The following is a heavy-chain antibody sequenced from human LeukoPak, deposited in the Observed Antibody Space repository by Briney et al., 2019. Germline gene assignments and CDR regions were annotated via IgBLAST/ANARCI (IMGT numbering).Heavy chain of an antibody. D-gene: IGHD5-12*01. Sequence: SETLSLTCTVSGGSISSSSYYWGWIRQPPGKGLEWIGSIYYSGSTYYSPSLKSRVTISVDTSKNQFSLKLSSVTAADTAVYYCATLPLLMYGDNSFDYWGQGTLVTVSS. CDR2: IYYSGST. J-gene: IGHJ4*02. CDR3: ATLPLLMYGDNSFDY. CDR1: GGSISSSSYY. V-gene: IGHV4-39*01.